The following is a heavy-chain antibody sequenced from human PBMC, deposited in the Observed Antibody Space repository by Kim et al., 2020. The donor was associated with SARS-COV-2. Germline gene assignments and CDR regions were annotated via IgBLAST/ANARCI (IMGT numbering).Heavy chain of an antibody. CDR2: NK. V-gene: IGHV3-33*01. J-gene: IGHJ5*02. Sequence: NKYYADSVKGRFTISRDNSKNTLYLQMNSLRAEDTAVYYCAREIRRSFDPWGQGTLVTVSS. CDR3: AREIRRSFDP.